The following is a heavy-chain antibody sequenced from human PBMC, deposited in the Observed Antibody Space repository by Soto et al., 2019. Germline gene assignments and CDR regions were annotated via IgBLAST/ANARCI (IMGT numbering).Heavy chain of an antibody. CDR1: ADSITGYH. Sequence: SETLSLTCIVSADSITGYHWSWIRHPPGRGLEWIGDIYYSGNTRYSPSLQSRLTISVDTSKREFSLKLSSLTAADTAVYYCARRVGATHFDYWGQGLLVTVSS. V-gene: IGHV4-59*01. J-gene: IGHJ4*02. CDR2: IYYSGNT. D-gene: IGHD1-26*01. CDR3: ARRVGATHFDY.